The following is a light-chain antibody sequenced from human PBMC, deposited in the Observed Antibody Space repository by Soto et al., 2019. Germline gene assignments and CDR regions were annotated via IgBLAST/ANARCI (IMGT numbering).Light chain of an antibody. CDR2: GAG. V-gene: IGKV3-20*01. J-gene: IGKJ4*01. Sequence: EIVLTQSPGTLSLSPGESVTLSCRASQSVTRYLAWYQQKPGQAPRLLIYGAGSRAAGTPDRISGTGSGTDFALTISRLEAEDSAVYYCQQYGTSPLSFGGGTKVEIK. CDR1: QSVTRY. CDR3: QQYGTSPLS.